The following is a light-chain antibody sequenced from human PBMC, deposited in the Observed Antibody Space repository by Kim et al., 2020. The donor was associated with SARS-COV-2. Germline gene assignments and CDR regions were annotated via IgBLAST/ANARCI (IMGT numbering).Light chain of an antibody. V-gene: IGKV3D-15*01. J-gene: IGKJ2*01. CDR2: AAC. Sequence: ANAPRSGRASESVSSYLAWYQKKPGQAPRLLIYAACTRATGTHSMFSGRWSGKEFTLISSSLQSEDVAVYYCQQYNTWPYTFGQGTKLEI. CDR1: ESVSSY. CDR3: QQYNTWPYT.